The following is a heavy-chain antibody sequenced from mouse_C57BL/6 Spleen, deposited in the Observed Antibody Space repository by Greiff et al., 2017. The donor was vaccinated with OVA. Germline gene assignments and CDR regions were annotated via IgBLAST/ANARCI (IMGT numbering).Heavy chain of an antibody. CDR1: GFTFSDYG. CDR2: ISSGSSTI. Sequence: EVQLVESGGGLVKPGGSLKLSCAASGFTFSDYGMHWVRQAPEKGLEWVAYISSGSSTIYYADTVKGRFTISRDNAKNTLFLQMTSLRSEDTAMYYCARNDGYLYYYAMDYWGQGTSVTVSS. J-gene: IGHJ4*01. D-gene: IGHD2-3*01. V-gene: IGHV5-17*01. CDR3: ARNDGYLYYYAMDY.